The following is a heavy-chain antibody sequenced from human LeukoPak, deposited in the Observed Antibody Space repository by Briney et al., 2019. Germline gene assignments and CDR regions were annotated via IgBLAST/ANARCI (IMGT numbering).Heavy chain of an antibody. CDR3: ARNSWTYSLDY. CDR2: IYAGGNT. Sequence: SETLSLTCTVSGGSISSDYWSWTRQPPGQGLEWIGYIYAGGNTNYNPSLKSRVTISVDRTKNQFSLQLNSVTAADTAVYYCARNSWTYSLDYWGQGILVTVSS. J-gene: IGHJ4*02. D-gene: IGHD1-26*01. CDR1: GGSISSDY. V-gene: IGHV4-4*09.